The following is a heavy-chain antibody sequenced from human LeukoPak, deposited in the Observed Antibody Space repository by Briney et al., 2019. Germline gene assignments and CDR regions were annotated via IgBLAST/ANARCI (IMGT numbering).Heavy chain of an antibody. CDR1: GFTVSSNY. J-gene: IGHJ4*02. CDR2: IYSGGST. Sequence: GGSLRLSCAASGFTVSSNYMSWVRQAPGKGLEWVSVIYSGGSTYYADSVKGRFTISRDNSKNTLYLQMNSLRAKDTAVYYCVCSYFDYWGQGTLVTVSS. V-gene: IGHV3-53*01. CDR3: VCSYFDY. D-gene: IGHD2-15*01.